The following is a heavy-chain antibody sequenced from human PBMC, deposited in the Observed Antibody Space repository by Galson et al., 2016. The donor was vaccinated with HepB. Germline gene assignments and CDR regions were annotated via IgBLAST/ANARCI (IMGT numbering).Heavy chain of an antibody. CDR3: ARDYNGLGDY. Sequence: SLRLSCAASGFTFSDHYMDWVRQAPGKGLEWVGRMRTKASSYSKEYAASVKGRFTVSRDDSTNSVYLKMNSLKTADTALYFCARDYNGLGDYWGQGTLATVSS. J-gene: IGHJ4*02. CDR2: MRTKASSYSK. D-gene: IGHD3-10*01. CDR1: GFTFSDHY. V-gene: IGHV3-72*01.